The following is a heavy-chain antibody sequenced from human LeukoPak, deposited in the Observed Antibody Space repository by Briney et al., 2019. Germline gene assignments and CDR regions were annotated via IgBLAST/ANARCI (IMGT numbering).Heavy chain of an antibody. V-gene: IGHV3-23*01. CDR2: ISGSGGHT. J-gene: IGHJ5*02. CDR3: AKSGSYERWFDP. Sequence: PGGSLRLSCAASGFTFSSYAMSWIRQAPGKGLEWVSGISGSGGHTHYADSVKGRFTISRDNSKKTLYLEVFSLRADDTAVYYCAKSGSYERWFDPWGQGTLVTVSS. CDR1: GFTFSSYA. D-gene: IGHD1-26*01.